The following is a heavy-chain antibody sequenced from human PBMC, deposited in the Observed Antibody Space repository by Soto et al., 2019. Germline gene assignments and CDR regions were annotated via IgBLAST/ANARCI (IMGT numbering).Heavy chain of an antibody. CDR3: ARGGGWELPDY. J-gene: IGHJ4*02. Sequence: QVQLQESGPGLVKPSETLSLTCTVSGGSISSYYWSWIRQPPGKGLEWIGYIYYSGSTNYNPSLKSRVPISVDTSKSPFSRKLSSVTAADTAVYYCARGGGWELPDYWGQGTLVTVSS. CDR2: IYYSGST. D-gene: IGHD1-26*01. CDR1: GGSISSYY. V-gene: IGHV4-59*01.